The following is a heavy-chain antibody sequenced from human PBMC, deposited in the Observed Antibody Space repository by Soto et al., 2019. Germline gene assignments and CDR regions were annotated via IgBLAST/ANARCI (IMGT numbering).Heavy chain of an antibody. D-gene: IGHD4-17*01. CDR1: GGTFSRYA. Sequence: QVQLVQSGAEVKKPGSSVKVSCKASGGTFSRYAIDWVRQAPGQGLEWMGGNIPLFGTTNYAQKFQGRVTIAADKSTNTAYMELSSLRSEDSAVYYCARWVTTVTTDGNYYYYGMDVWGQGTTVTVSS. J-gene: IGHJ6*02. CDR2: NIPLFGTT. V-gene: IGHV1-69*06. CDR3: ARWVTTVTTDGNYYYYGMDV.